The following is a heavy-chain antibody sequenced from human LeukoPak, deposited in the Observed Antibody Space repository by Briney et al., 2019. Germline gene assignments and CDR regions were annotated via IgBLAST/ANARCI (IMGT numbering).Heavy chain of an antibody. CDR3: ARGSLRFLEWLLSGTNDAFNI. V-gene: IGHV1-2*02. CDR1: GYTFTGYY. D-gene: IGHD3-3*01. Sequence: ASVKVSCKASGYTFTGYYMHWVRQAPGQGLEWMGWINPNSGGTNYAQKFQGRVTMTRDTSISTAYMELSRLRSDDTAVYYCARGSLRFLEWLLSGTNDAFNIWGQGTMVTVSS. J-gene: IGHJ3*02. CDR2: INPNSGGT.